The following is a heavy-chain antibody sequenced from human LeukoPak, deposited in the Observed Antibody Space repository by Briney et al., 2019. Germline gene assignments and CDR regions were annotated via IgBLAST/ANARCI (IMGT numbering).Heavy chain of an antibody. V-gene: IGHV4-59*01. CDR1: GGSISSYY. D-gene: IGHD6-6*01. CDR3: ASLYSSSSYFDD. Sequence: PSETLSLTCTVSGGSISSYYWSWIPQPPGKGLEWIGYIYYSGSPNYNPSLKSRVTITVDTSKNQFSLKLSSVTAADTAVYYCASLYSSSSYFDDWGQGTLVTVSS. CDR2: IYYSGSP. J-gene: IGHJ4*02.